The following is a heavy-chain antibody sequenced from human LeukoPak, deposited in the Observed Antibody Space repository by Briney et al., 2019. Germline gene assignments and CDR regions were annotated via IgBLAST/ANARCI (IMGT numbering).Heavy chain of an antibody. J-gene: IGHJ4*02. V-gene: IGHV3-66*01. CDR3: ARSMAPAGRWDY. CDR1: GFTVSSSY. D-gene: IGHD6-13*01. Sequence: GGSLRLSCAASGFTVSSSYMSWVRLAPGKGLERVSVIYSSGTTSHADFVKGRFTISRETSKNTLYLQMNNLRAEDTAVYYCARSMAPAGRWDYWGQGILVTVSS. CDR2: IYSSGTT.